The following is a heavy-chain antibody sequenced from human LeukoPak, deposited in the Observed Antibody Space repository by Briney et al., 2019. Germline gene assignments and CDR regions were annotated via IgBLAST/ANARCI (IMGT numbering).Heavy chain of an antibody. D-gene: IGHD3-22*01. Sequence: PGRSLRLSCAASGFTFSSYAMSWVRQAPGKGLEWVSAISGSGGSTYYADSVKGRFTISRDNSKNTLYLQMNSLRAEDTAVYYCAKVKDGYYYDSSGYRDEYYFDYWGQGTLVTVSS. CDR3: AKVKDGYYYDSSGYRDEYYFDY. V-gene: IGHV3-23*01. CDR1: GFTFSSYA. J-gene: IGHJ4*02. CDR2: ISGSGGST.